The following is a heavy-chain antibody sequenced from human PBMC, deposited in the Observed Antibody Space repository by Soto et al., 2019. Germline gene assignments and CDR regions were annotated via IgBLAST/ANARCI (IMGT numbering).Heavy chain of an antibody. V-gene: IGHV1-2*02. Sequence: ASVKVSCKSSGYTFTSYGISCVRQAPGQGLEWMGWINPNSGGTNYAQKFQGRVATTRDTSISTAYMELSRLRSDDTAVYYCARDHSITMIYWGQGTLVTVSS. J-gene: IGHJ4*02. D-gene: IGHD3-22*01. CDR1: GYTFTSYG. CDR2: INPNSGGT. CDR3: ARDHSITMIY.